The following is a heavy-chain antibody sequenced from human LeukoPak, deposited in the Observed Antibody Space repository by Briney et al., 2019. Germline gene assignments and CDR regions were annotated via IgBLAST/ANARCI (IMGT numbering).Heavy chain of an antibody. CDR1: GFTFDDYG. Sequence: AGGSLRLSCAASGFTFDDYGMSWVRQAPGKGLEWVSGINWNGGSTGYADSVKGRFTISRDNAKNSLYLQMNSLRAEDTALYYCARDHYDILTGYVDYWGQGTLVTVSS. J-gene: IGHJ4*02. D-gene: IGHD3-9*01. CDR3: ARDHYDILTGYVDY. V-gene: IGHV3-20*04. CDR2: INWNGGST.